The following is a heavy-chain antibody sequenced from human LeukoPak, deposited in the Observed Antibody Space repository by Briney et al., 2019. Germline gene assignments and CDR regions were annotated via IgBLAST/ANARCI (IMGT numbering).Heavy chain of an antibody. CDR3: ARVRIRDCSSTSCYRVDWFDP. CDR1: GYTFTSYD. V-gene: IGHV1-8*01. CDR2: MNPNSGNT. Sequence: ASVKVSCKASGYTFTSYDIDWVRQAPGQGLEWMGWMNPNSGNTGYAQKFQGRVTMTRNTSISTAYMEVSSLRSEDTAVYYCARVRIRDCSSTSCYRVDWFDPWGQGTLVTVSS. D-gene: IGHD2-2*02. J-gene: IGHJ5*02.